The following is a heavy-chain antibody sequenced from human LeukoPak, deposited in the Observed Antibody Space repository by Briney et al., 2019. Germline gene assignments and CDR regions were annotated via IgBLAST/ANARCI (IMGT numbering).Heavy chain of an antibody. Sequence: SETLSLTCTVSGGSMSSNYWSWIRQPPGKGLEWIGYIYNSGTIYYSGSTNYNPSLLSRVTISVDTSKNQFSLKLRSVTAADTAMYYCARLDDLWSGYYYYWGQGTLVTVSS. V-gene: IGHV4-59*08. D-gene: IGHD3-3*01. CDR3: ARLDDLWSGYYYY. CDR2: IYNSGTIYYSGST. J-gene: IGHJ4*02. CDR1: GGSMSSNY.